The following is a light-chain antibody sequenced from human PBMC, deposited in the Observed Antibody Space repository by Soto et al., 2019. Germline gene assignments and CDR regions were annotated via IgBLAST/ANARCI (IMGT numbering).Light chain of an antibody. Sequence: IQMTQSPSCLSASVGDRVTITCQASQDISNYLNWYQQKQGKAPKLLIYDASNLETGVPSRFSGSGYGTDFTFTISSLQPEDIATYYCQQYDNLPITFGQGTRLEIK. V-gene: IGKV1-33*01. J-gene: IGKJ5*01. CDR1: QDISNY. CDR2: DAS. CDR3: QQYDNLPIT.